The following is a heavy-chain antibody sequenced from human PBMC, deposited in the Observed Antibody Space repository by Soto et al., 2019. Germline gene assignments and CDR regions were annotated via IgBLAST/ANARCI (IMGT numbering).Heavy chain of an antibody. D-gene: IGHD3-10*01. V-gene: IGHV1-2*02. CDR2: IGPASGDT. J-gene: IGHJ4*02. CDR1: GYTFTGHY. CDR3: GRGRSGQLLAFY. Sequence: ASVKVSCKASGYTFTGHYIHWVRQAPGQGPEWMGEIGPASGDTRYAQKFQGRVTMTRDTSITTVYMELNNLSPDDTAVYYCGRGRSGQLLAFYWGQGTPVTVSS.